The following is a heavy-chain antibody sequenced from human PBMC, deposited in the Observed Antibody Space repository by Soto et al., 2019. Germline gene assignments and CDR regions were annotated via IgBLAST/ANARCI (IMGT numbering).Heavy chain of an antibody. Sequence: GGSLRLSCAASGFSFSSHGMHWVRQPPGKGLEWVAIIWSDGNNKYHADSVKGRFTISRDNSKNTLYLQMNSLRVDDTAVYYCGRSHAESTKLIDSWGQGTLVTVSS. V-gene: IGHV3-33*01. J-gene: IGHJ4*02. CDR2: IWSDGNNK. CDR1: GFSFSSHG. D-gene: IGHD2-8*01. CDR3: GRSHAESTKLIDS.